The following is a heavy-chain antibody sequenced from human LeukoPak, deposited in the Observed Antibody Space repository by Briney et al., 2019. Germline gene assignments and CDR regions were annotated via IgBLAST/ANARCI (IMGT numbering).Heavy chain of an antibody. V-gene: IGHV3-74*01. CDR1: GFTFSSYW. CDR2: INSDGSST. J-gene: IGHJ6*02. CDR3: ARDDYGDFTYYGMDV. Sequence: GGSLRLSCAASGFTFSSYWMHWVRQAPGKGLVWVSRINSDGSSTSYADSVKGRFTISRDNAKNTLYLQMNSLRAEDTAVYYCARDDYGDFTYYGMDVWGQGTTVTVSS. D-gene: IGHD4-17*01.